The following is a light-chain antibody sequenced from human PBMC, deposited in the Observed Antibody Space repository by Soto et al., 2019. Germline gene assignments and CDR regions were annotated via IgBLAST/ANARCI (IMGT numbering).Light chain of an antibody. J-gene: IGKJ4*01. CDR2: DAS. Sequence: EIVLTQSPATLSLSPGDRATLSSRASQSVSSYLAWYQQKPGQAPRLLIYDASNRATGIPARFSGSGSGTDFTRTISSLEPEDFAVYYCQQRSNWPLTFGGGPKVEIK. CDR3: QQRSNWPLT. CDR1: QSVSSY. V-gene: IGKV3-11*01.